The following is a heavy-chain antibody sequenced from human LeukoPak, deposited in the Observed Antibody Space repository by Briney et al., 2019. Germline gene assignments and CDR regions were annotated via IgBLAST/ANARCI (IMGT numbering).Heavy chain of an antibody. Sequence: ASVKVSCKASGYIFNTYGIIWVRQAPGQGLEWLGRISEENHHTNSAQRLQGRVTLTTDMYTSTAYLDLRSLRSEDTAVYFCARVSLASSNSQHFPDYFFMDVWGQGTTVIVSS. CDR2: ISEENHHT. D-gene: IGHD4-11*01. J-gene: IGHJ6*03. V-gene: IGHV1-18*01. CDR3: ARVSLASSNSQHFPDYFFMDV. CDR1: GYIFNTYG.